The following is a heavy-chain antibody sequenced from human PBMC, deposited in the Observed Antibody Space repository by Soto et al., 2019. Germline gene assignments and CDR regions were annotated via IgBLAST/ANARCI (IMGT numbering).Heavy chain of an antibody. Sequence: ASVKVSCKASGGTFSSYAISWVRQAPGQGLEWMGGIIPIFGTANYAQKFQGSVTITADESTSTAYMELSSLRSEDTAVYYCASTSNLAYCGGDCPIDYYGMDVWGQGTTVTVSS. CDR1: GGTFSSYA. D-gene: IGHD2-21*02. J-gene: IGHJ6*02. CDR2: IIPIFGTA. CDR3: ASTSNLAYCGGDCPIDYYGMDV. V-gene: IGHV1-69*13.